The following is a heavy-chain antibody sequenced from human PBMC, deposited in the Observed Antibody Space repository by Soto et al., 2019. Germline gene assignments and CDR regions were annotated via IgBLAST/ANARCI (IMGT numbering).Heavy chain of an antibody. D-gene: IGHD2-2*01. V-gene: IGHV1-69*06. Sequence: QVQLVQSGPEVKKPGSSVKVSCKGSGGFNSYSISWVRQAPGQGPEWMGGIIPISATPTYAQKFQGRVTITADKSTSTAYMELSRLTSEDTAVYYCARGGPVIIPAATNWFDPWGQGTLVSVSS. CDR2: IIPISATP. CDR3: ARGGPVIIPAATNWFDP. CDR1: GGFNSYS. J-gene: IGHJ5*02.